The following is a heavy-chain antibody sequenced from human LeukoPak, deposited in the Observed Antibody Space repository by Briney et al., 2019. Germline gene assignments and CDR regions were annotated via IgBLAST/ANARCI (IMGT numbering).Heavy chain of an antibody. D-gene: IGHD6-19*01. CDR3: AKGPGYSSGWSPFDY. Sequence: PGGSLRLSCAASGFTFDDYGMSWVRQAPGKGLEWVSGINWNGGSTGYADSVKGRFTISRDNAKNSLYLQMNSLRAEDTALYYCAKGPGYSSGWSPFDYWGQGTLVTVSS. J-gene: IGHJ4*02. CDR2: INWNGGST. V-gene: IGHV3-20*04. CDR1: GFTFDDYG.